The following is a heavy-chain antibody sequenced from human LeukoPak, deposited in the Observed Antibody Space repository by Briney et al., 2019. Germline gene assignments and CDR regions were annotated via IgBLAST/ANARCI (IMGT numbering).Heavy chain of an antibody. Sequence: ASVKVSCKASGYTFTGYYMHWVRQAPGQGLEWMGWINPNSGGTNYAQKFQGRVTMTRDTSISTAYMELSRLRSDDTAVYYCARDGYSSSCYYYMDVWGKGTTVTVSS. CDR2: INPNSGGT. CDR3: ARDGYSSSCYYYMDV. CDR1: GYTFTGYY. V-gene: IGHV1-2*02. J-gene: IGHJ6*03. D-gene: IGHD6-6*01.